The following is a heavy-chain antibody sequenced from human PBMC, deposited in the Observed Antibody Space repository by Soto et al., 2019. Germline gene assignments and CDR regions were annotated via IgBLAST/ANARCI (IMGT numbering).Heavy chain of an antibody. D-gene: IGHD5-12*01. Sequence: QVQLVQSGAEVKKPGASVKVSCKASGYTFTSYGISWVRQAPGQGLEWMGWISAYNGNTNYAQKLQGRVTMTTDTSTSTAYMELRSLRSDDTAVYYCARACRGNEWLRANYDYYMDVWGKGTTVTVSS. CDR1: GYTFTSYG. CDR3: ARACRGNEWLRANYDYYMDV. CDR2: ISAYNGNT. V-gene: IGHV1-18*01. J-gene: IGHJ6*03.